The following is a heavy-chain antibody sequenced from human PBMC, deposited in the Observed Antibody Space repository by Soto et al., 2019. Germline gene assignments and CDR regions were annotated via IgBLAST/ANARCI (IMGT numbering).Heavy chain of an antibody. CDR1: GFTFSNAW. Sequence: EVQLVESGGGLVKPGGSLRLSSAASGFTFSNAWMSWVRQAPGKGLEWVGRIKSKTDGGTTDYAAPVKGRFTISRDDSKNTLYLQMNSLKTEDTAVYYCTTGWIGQLAPYYYYGMDVWGQGTTVTVSS. CDR2: IKSKTDGGTT. J-gene: IGHJ6*02. V-gene: IGHV3-15*01. D-gene: IGHD6-6*01. CDR3: TTGWIGQLAPYYYYGMDV.